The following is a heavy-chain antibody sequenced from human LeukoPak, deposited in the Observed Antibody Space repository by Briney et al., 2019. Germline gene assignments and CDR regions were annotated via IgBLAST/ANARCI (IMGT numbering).Heavy chain of an antibody. D-gene: IGHD6-19*01. J-gene: IGHJ4*02. CDR2: INHSGST. CDR3: ARTFRNSGWGIDY. V-gene: IGHV4-34*01. Sequence: SETLSLTCAVYGGSFSGYYWSWIRQPPGKGLEWIGEINHSGSTNYNPSLTSRVTILVDTSKNQFSLKLTSVTAVDTAVYYCARTFRNSGWGIDYWGQGTQVTVSS. CDR1: GGSFSGYY.